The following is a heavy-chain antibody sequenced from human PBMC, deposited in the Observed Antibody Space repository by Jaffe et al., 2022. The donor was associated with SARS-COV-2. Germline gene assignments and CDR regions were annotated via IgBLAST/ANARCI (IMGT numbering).Heavy chain of an antibody. V-gene: IGHV1-69*01. CDR2: IIPIFGTA. D-gene: IGHD2-2*01. CDR1: GGTFSSYA. J-gene: IGHJ6*03. Sequence: QVQLVQSGAEVKKPGSSVKVSCKASGGTFSSYAISWVRQAPGQGLEWMGGIIPIFGTANYAQKFQGRVTITADESTSTAYMELSSLRSEDTAVYYCARHSQKVVPAASVYYYYYMDVWGKGTTVTVSS. CDR3: ARHSQKVVPAASVYYYYYMDV.